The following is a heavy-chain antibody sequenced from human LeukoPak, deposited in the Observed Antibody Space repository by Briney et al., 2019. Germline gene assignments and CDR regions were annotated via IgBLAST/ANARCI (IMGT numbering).Heavy chain of an antibody. CDR1: GYTFTSYY. J-gene: IGHJ3*02. CDR3: ARTEIRFLEWLDAFDI. D-gene: IGHD3-3*01. Sequence: ASVKVSCKASGYTFTSYYMHWVRQAPGQGLEWMGWINPNSGGTNYAQKFQGRVTMTRDTSISTAYMELSRLRSDDTAVYYCARTEIRFLEWLDAFDIWGQGTMVTVSS. CDR2: INPNSGGT. V-gene: IGHV1-2*02.